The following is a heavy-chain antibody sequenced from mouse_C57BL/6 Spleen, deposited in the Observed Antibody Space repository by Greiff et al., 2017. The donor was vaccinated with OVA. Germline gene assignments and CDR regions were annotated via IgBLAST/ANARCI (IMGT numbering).Heavy chain of an antibody. CDR2: IYPGDGDT. V-gene: IGHV1-80*01. J-gene: IGHJ4*01. CDR3: AKSRIYDGFFYYAMDY. CDR1: GYAFSSYW. D-gene: IGHD2-3*01. Sequence: QVQLQQSGAELVKPGASVKISCKASGYAFSSYWMNWVKQRPGKGLEWIGQIYPGDGDTNYNGKFKGKATLTADKSSSTAYMQLSSLTSEDSAVYFCAKSRIYDGFFYYAMDYWGQGTSVTVSS.